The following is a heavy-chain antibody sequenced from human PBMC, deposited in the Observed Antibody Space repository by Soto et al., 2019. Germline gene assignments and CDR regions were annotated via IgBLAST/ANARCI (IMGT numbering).Heavy chain of an antibody. V-gene: IGHV4-59*12. CDR1: GDSMTNYY. D-gene: IGHD2-2*01. CDR2: IYYSGST. J-gene: IGHJ5*02. Sequence: SETLSLTCTVSGDSMTNYYWNWLRQPPGKGLEWIGYIYYSGSTYYNPSLKSRVTISVDRSKNQFSLKLSSVTAADTAVYYCARVPDRWGQGTLVTVSS. CDR3: ARVPDR.